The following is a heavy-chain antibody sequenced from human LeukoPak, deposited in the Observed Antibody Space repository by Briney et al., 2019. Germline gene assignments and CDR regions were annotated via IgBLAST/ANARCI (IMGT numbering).Heavy chain of an antibody. CDR2: ISSTTTYI. CDR1: GFTFSTYT. V-gene: IGHV3-21*01. J-gene: IGHJ4*02. CDR3: ARELPNEGFDY. Sequence: PGGSLRLSCAASGFTFSTYTMNCVRQAPGKGLEWVSSISSTTTYIYHADSVKGRFTISRDNAKNSLYLQMNGLRVEDTAVYYCARELPNEGFDYWGQGTLVTVSS. D-gene: IGHD1-1*01.